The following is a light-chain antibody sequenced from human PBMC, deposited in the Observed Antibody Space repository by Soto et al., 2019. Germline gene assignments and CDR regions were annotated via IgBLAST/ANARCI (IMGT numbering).Light chain of an antibody. CDR3: HSYARGTLV. Sequence: QSALTQPPSASGSPGQSVTISCTGTSSEFGSYSVVSWYQQHPGKAPKLLIYEATKRPSGVSNRFSGSESGNTASLTISGLQAEDEADYYCHSYARGTLVFGGGTKLTVL. CDR1: SSEFGSYSV. V-gene: IGLV2-23*01. CDR2: EAT. J-gene: IGLJ3*02.